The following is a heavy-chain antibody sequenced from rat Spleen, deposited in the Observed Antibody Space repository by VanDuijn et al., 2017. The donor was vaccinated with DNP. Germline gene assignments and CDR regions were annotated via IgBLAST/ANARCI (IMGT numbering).Heavy chain of an antibody. D-gene: IGHD3-8*01. CDR1: GFTFSDYA. V-gene: IGHV5-17*01. J-gene: IGHJ2*01. CDR3: ARPASPYYFDY. Sequence: EVQLVESGGGLVQPGRSLKFSCAASGFTFSDYAMAWVRQAPKKGLEWVATIIYDGSSPSYRDSVKGRFTISRDNAKSTLYLQMDSLRSEDTATYYCARPASPYYFDYWGQGVMVTVSS. CDR2: IIYDGSSP.